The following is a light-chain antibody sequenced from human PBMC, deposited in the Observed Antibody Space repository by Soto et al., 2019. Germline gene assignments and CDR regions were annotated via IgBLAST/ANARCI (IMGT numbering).Light chain of an antibody. CDR1: QSVGSSY. V-gene: IGKV3-20*01. CDR3: QQYGNSPRT. Sequence: EIVLTQSPGTLSLSPGERATLSCRASQSVGSSYLAWYQQKPGQAPRLLIYGTSSRATGIPDRFSGGGSGSEFTLSISRLEPEDFALYYCQQYGNSPRTFGQGTKVEI. J-gene: IGKJ1*01. CDR2: GTS.